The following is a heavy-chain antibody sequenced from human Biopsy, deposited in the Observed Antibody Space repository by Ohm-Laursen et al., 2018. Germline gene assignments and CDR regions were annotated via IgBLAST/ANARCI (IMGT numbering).Heavy chain of an antibody. J-gene: IGHJ4*02. Sequence: GTLSLTCIVSGDSVSSGSFYWTWIRQPPGQGLEYIGYIYDRGSTANYNPSLESRVTMSVDMPKNQFSLKLSSMTAADTAIYYCARGMRSSGWPYFDSWGQGTLVTVSS. CDR1: GDSVSSGSFY. CDR2: IYDRGSTA. CDR3: ARGMRSSGWPYFDS. D-gene: IGHD6-19*01. V-gene: IGHV4-61*01.